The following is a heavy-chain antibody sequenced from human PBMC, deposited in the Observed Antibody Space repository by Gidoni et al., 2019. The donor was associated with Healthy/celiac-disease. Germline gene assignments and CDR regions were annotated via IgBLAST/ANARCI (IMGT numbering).Heavy chain of an antibody. CDR3: AIPRTEYSSGWYDFDY. CDR1: CGSISSSSYY. D-gene: IGHD6-19*01. J-gene: IGHJ4*02. Sequence: LQLQESGPGLVTPSETLSLTCTVSCGSISSSSYYWGWIRQPPGTGLEWIGSIYYCGSTYYNPSLKSRVTISVDTSKNQFSLKLSSVTAADTAVYYCAIPRTEYSSGWYDFDYWGQGTLVTVSS. CDR2: IYYCGST. V-gene: IGHV4-39*01.